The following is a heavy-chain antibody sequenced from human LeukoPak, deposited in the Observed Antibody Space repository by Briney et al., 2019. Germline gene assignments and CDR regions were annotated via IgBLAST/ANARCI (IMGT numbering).Heavy chain of an antibody. D-gene: IGHD4-11*01. V-gene: IGHV3-20*04. CDR1: GYTFGDYG. CDR3: TRTLIDSRPEVPDEY. J-gene: IGHJ4*02. Sequence: GGSLRLSCAASGYTFGDYGMSWVRQVPGKGLEWVSGTNRRGDITGYADFVKGRFTISRDNAMNSLFLQMNSLRAEDTAVYYCTRTLIDSRPEVPDEYWGQGTLVTVSS. CDR2: TNRRGDIT.